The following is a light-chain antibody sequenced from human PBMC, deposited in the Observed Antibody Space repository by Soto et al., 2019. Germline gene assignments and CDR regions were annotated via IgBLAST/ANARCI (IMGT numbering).Light chain of an antibody. J-gene: IGKJ2*01. V-gene: IGKV1-39*01. CDR1: QSISSN. CDR2: SAS. CDR3: QQSFSIPYI. Sequence: DIQMTQSPSSLSAFAGDRVTITCRASQSISSNLNWYQQKPGKAPKLLIYSASSLQSGVPSRFSGNGSGTDFTLTITSLQPEDFATYYCQQSFSIPYIFGQGTKLDIK.